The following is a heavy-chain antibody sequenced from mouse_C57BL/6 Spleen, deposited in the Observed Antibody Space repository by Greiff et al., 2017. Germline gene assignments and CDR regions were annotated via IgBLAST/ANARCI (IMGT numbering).Heavy chain of an antibody. CDR2: IWSGGST. Sequence: QVHVKQSGPGLVQPSQSLSITCTVSGFSLTSYGVHWVRQSPGKGLEWLGVIWSGGSTDYNAAFISRLSSSKDNSKSQVFFKMNSLQADDTAIYYCARSYGKGYFDVWGTGTTVTVSS. CDR1: GFSLTSYG. J-gene: IGHJ1*03. CDR3: ARSYGKGYFDV. D-gene: IGHD1-1*01. V-gene: IGHV2-2*01.